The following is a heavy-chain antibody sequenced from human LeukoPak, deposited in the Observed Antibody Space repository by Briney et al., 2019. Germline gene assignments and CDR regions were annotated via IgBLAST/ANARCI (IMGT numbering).Heavy chain of an antibody. CDR2: ISPYNGDT. J-gene: IGHJ6*03. Sequence: ASVKVSCKASGYTFSNYGINWARQAPGQGLEWMGWISPYNGDTNYAQKVQGRVTMTTDTSTSTAYMEVRSLRSDDTAVYFCARERNNYASGSYGPMDVWGKGTTVTVSS. CDR3: ARERNNYASGSYGPMDV. CDR1: GYTFSNYG. V-gene: IGHV1-18*01. D-gene: IGHD3-10*01.